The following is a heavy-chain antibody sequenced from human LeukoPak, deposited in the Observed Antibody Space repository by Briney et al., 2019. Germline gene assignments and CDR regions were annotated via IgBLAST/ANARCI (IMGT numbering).Heavy chain of an antibody. CDR1: GGTFSSYA. D-gene: IGHD5-24*01. J-gene: IGHJ2*01. V-gene: IGHV1-69*04. Sequence: GASVKVSCKASGGTFSSYAISWVRQAPGQGLEWMGRIIPILGIANYAQKFQGRVTITADKSTSTAYMELSSLRSEDTAVYYCARGVGDGYNYWGYFDLWGRGTLVTVSS. CDR2: IIPILGIA. CDR3: ARGVGDGYNYWGYFDL.